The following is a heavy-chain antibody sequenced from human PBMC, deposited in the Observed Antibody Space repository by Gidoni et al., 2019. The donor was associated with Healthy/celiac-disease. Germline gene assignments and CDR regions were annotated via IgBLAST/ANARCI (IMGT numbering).Heavy chain of an antibody. CDR2: INPNSGGS. V-gene: IGHV1-2*06. J-gene: IGHJ6*03. CDR1: GYTLTGDY. Sequence: QVQLVQSGAEVKKPGATVKVYCKASGYTLTGDYMHWVRQAPGQGLEWMGRINPNSGGSIYAQKLQGRVTITRDTSISTAYMGLSRLSSDDTAVYSCARSRVVAATPQRPYYMDVWGKGTTVTVSS. D-gene: IGHD2-15*01. CDR3: ARSRVVAATPQRPYYMDV.